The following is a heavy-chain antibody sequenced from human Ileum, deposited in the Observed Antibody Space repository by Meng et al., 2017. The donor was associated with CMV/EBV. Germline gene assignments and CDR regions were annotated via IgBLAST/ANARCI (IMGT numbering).Heavy chain of an antibody. CDR2: IYYSGST. Sequence: LARSQTGRGMVPPSEPLSLTCNVCVVSISSGSYDCAWIRQTPEEGLEWMGSIYYSGSTYDNPSLRSRVTISVDTSKNQFSLKLTSVTAADTAIYYCAGDWGPYSSRGYFNPWGQGTLVTVSS. V-gene: IGHV4-39*07. CDR1: VVSISSGSYD. J-gene: IGHJ5*02. CDR3: AGDWGPYSSRGYFNP. D-gene: IGHD6-19*01.